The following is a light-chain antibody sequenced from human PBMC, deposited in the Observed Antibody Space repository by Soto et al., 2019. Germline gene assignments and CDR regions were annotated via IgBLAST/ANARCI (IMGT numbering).Light chain of an antibody. CDR3: MQRIQLPET. V-gene: IGKV2D-29*02. J-gene: IGKJ2*01. CDR1: QSLLRSDGKSS. Sequence: DIVMNQTPLSLSVSPGQPASISCKSSQSLLRSDGKSSLYWYLQKPGQSPQLLIYWASTRLSGVPDRFSGSGSGTDFTLKISRVEAEDVGVYYCMQRIQLPETFGQGTKLEIK. CDR2: WAS.